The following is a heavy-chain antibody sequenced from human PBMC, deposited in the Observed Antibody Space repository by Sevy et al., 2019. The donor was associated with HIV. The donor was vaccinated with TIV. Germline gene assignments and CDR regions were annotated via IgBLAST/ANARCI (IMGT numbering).Heavy chain of an antibody. J-gene: IGHJ4*03. CDR2: VYYTGRT. Sequence: SETLSLSCTISGDSISSSSYYWAWIRQPPGKGLEWIGSVYYTGRTYYSASLKSRVTISVNTSKNQFSLRLKSVTTADTSIYYSARHLDVEVVVGAIQGYFDYWGQGTLVTVSS. CDR3: ARHLDVEVVVGAIQGYFDY. D-gene: IGHD2-15*01. V-gene: IGHV4-39*01. CDR1: GDSISSSSYY.